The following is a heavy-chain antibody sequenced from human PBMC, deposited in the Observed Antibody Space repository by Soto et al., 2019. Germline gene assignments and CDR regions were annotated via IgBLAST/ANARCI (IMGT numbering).Heavy chain of an antibody. Sequence: QVQLQASGPGLVKPSETLSLTCSVSGGVIRSYFWSWIRQAPGKQLEWIGYVFHNGNSNYNPSPKSRLTSSVDRATNKAAQTFKSMTAADAAVDYCAAPGPAGLWGRGTLVGVSS. D-gene: IGHD7-27*01. CDR2: VFHNGNS. CDR3: AAPGPAGL. CDR1: GGVIRSYF. J-gene: IGHJ2*01. V-gene: IGHV4-59*01.